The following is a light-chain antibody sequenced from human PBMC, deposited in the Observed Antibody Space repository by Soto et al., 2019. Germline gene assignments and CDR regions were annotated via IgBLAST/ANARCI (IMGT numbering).Light chain of an antibody. Sequence: QSALTQPASVSGSPGQSITISCTGTSSDVGGYSYVSWYQHHPGKAPKLMIYEVSNRPSGVSNRFSASKSGNTASLTISGLQAEDEADYYCSSYGSGSTPWVFGGGTKLTVL. CDR2: EVS. J-gene: IGLJ3*02. CDR3: SSYGSGSTPWV. V-gene: IGLV2-14*01. CDR1: SSDVGGYSY.